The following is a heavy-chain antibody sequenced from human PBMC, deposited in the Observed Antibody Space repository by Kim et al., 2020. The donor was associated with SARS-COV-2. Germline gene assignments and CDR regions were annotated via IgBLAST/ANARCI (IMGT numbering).Heavy chain of an antibody. CDR3: ARALWFGELLFLSLDAFDI. Sequence: ASVKVSCKASGYTFTSYGISWVRQAPGQGLEWMGWISAYNGNTNYEQKLQGRVTMTTDTSTSTAYMELRSLRSDDTAVYYCARALWFGELLFLSLDAFDIWGQGTMVTVSS. CDR1: GYTFTSYG. CDR2: ISAYNGNT. V-gene: IGHV1-18*04. J-gene: IGHJ3*02. D-gene: IGHD3-10*01.